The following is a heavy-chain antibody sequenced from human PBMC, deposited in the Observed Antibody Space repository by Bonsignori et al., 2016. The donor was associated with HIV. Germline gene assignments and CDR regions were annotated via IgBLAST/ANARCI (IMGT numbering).Heavy chain of an antibody. D-gene: IGHD5-18*01. CDR3: AREGSPGAGYLDY. CDR2: MDPNNGDT. J-gene: IGHJ4*01. V-gene: IGHV1-2*02. CDR1: RYTFTDSY. Sequence: QVQVVQSGAEVKKPGASVKVSCMASRYTFTDSYIHWVRQAPGQGLEWMGWMDPNNGDTKYAQKFQGRVTMTRDTSISTAYMELSRLQSDDTAVYYCAREGSPGAGYLDYWG.